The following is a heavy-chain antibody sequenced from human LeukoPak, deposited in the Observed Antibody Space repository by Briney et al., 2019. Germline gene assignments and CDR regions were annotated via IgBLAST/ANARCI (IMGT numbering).Heavy chain of an antibody. Sequence: SVKVSCKASGGTFSSYAISWVRQAPGQGLEWMGGSIPIFGTANYAQKFQGRVTITADESTSTAYMELSSLRSEDTAVYYCAKDTGDKSSGWWTYFDYWGQGTLVTVSS. J-gene: IGHJ4*02. CDR3: AKDTGDKSSGWWTYFDY. CDR1: GGTFSSYA. CDR2: SIPIFGTA. V-gene: IGHV1-69*13. D-gene: IGHD6-19*01.